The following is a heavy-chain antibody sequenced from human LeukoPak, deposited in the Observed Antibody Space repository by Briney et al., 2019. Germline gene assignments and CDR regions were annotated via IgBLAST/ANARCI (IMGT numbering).Heavy chain of an antibody. Sequence: PGGSLRLSCAASGFTFSSYAMHWVRQAPGKGLEYVSAISSNGGSTYYANSVKGRFTISRDNSKNTLYLQMNSLRAEDTAVYYCAKYGDYVPLGAFDIWGQGTMVTVSS. V-gene: IGHV3-64*01. D-gene: IGHD4-17*01. J-gene: IGHJ3*02. CDR2: ISSNGGST. CDR1: GFTFSSYA. CDR3: AKYGDYVPLGAFDI.